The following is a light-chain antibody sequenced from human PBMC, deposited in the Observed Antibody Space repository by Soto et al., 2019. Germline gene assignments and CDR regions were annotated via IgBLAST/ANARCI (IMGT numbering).Light chain of an antibody. CDR3: QQYYDLPWT. CDR2: WSS. V-gene: IGKV4-1*01. CDR1: QNVFHSSNNNNF. J-gene: IGKJ1*01. Sequence: DIVMTQSPDSLAVSLGERATINCKSSQNVFHSSNNNNFLAWYQQKPGQPPKLLIYWSSTRESGVPDRFSGSGSETDFTLTISSLQAEDVAVYFCQQYYDLPWTFGQGTKVEIK.